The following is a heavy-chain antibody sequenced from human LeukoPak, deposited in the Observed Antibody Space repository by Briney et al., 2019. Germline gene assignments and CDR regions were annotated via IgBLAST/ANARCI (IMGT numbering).Heavy chain of an antibody. D-gene: IGHD6-25*01. CDR1: GYTFTDHY. J-gene: IGHJ5*02. Sequence: ASVTVSCKASGYTFTDHYIHWVRQAPGQGLEWMGWIDPNSGGTDFAHKFRAGVTMTWDTSITTAYLEMSRLTSDDTAVYYCGRGAQQRSWFDPWGQGTLVTVPS. CDR2: IDPNSGGT. CDR3: GRGAQQRSWFDP. V-gene: IGHV1-2*02.